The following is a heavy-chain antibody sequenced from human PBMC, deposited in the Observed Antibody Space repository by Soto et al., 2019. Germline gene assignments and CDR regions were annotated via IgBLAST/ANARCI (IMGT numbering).Heavy chain of an antibody. CDR1: GFTFSSYD. CDR3: ARGLPWGGEPKSQGFDY. V-gene: IGHV3-13*01. D-gene: IGHD3-16*01. Sequence: GGSLRLSCAASGFTFSSYDMHWVRQATGKGLEWVSAIGTAGDTYYPGSVKGRFTISRENAKNSLYLQMNSLRAGDTAVYYCARGLPWGGEPKSQGFDYWGQGTLVTVSS. J-gene: IGHJ4*02. CDR2: IGTAGDT.